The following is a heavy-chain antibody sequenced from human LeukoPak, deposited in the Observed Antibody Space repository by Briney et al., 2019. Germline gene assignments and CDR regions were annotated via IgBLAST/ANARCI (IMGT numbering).Heavy chain of an antibody. CDR2: MNTNSGNT. D-gene: IGHD1-1*01. CDR3: ARGGLLGTTGTTRFDP. J-gene: IGHJ5*02. CDR1: GYTFTSYY. Sequence: ASVTVSCKPSGYTFTSYYINWVRQAAGQGLEWRVWMNTNSGNTGYAQKFQGRVTMTRNTSISTAYMELSSLRSEDTAVYYCARGGLLGTTGTTRFDPWGQGTLVTVSS. V-gene: IGHV1-8*01.